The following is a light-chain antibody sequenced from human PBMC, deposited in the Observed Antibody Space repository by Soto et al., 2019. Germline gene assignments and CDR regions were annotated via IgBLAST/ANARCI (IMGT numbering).Light chain of an antibody. CDR3: QQSYSIPLT. CDR2: GTS. CDR1: QSISRN. J-gene: IGKJ4*01. V-gene: IGKV1-39*01. Sequence: EIQMTQSPSSLSASVGDRVTISCRASQSISRNLNWYQQKPGKAPKLLIYGTSSLQSGAPSRFSGSGSGTECTLTISGLQPEDVATYYCQQSYSIPLTFGGGTKVDIK.